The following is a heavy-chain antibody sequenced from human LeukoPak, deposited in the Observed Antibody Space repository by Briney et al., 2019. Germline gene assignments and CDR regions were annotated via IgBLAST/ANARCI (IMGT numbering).Heavy chain of an antibody. D-gene: IGHD3-10*01. CDR1: GGSISSSSYY. Sequence: PSETLSLTCTVSGGSISSSSYYWGWIRQPPGKGLEWIGEIDHSGSTNYNPSLKSRVTISVDTSKNQFSLKLSSVTAADTAVYYCARVTMVRGVIIYPSISHFDYWGQGTLVTVSS. J-gene: IGHJ4*02. CDR2: IDHSGST. V-gene: IGHV4-39*07. CDR3: ARVTMVRGVIIYPSISHFDY.